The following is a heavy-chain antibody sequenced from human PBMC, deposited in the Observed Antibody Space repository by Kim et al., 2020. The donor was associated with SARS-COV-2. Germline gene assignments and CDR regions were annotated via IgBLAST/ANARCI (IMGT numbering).Heavy chain of an antibody. CDR3: ARATYETDDGAGY. D-gene: IGHD3-22*01. CDR2: INYSSETK. J-gene: IGHJ4*02. CDR1: GFNFSRYS. V-gene: IGHV3-48*02. Sequence: GGSLRLSCVASGFNFSRYSMNWFRQLAGKVLEWISYINYSSETKYYRDSVKGRFTLSRDNAKKSLYLQMNSLRDEDTGTYFCARATYETDDGAGYWGQGVLVTVSS.